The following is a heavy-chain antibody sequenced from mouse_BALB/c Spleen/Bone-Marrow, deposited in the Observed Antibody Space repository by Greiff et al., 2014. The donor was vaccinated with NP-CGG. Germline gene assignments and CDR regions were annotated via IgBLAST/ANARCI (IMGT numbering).Heavy chain of an antibody. J-gene: IGHJ3*01. CDR2: INPSTGYT. CDR3: ARRGIYYGNYFAY. Sequence: LVESGAELAKPGASAKMSCKASGYTFTNYWMHWVKQRPGQGLEWIGYINPSTGYTEYNQKFKDKATLTADKSSSTAYMQLGSLTSEDSAVYYCARRGIYYGNYFAYWGQGTLVTVSA. V-gene: IGHV1-7*01. CDR1: GYTFTNYW. D-gene: IGHD2-1*01.